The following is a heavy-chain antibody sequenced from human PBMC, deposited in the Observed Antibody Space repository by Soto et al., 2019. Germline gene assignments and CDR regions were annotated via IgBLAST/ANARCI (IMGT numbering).Heavy chain of an antibody. D-gene: IGHD1-26*01. Sequence: QVQLVQSGTVVQRRGSSVKVSCQASGGTFSSHGMAWVRQAPGQGLEWMGGIIPTFGTPTYAPKFQGRVTNTADKSTNTAYMELSSLRSEDTGVYYCSSERSAQYFDVWGQGTLITVSS. CDR2: IIPTFGTP. CDR3: SSERSAQYFDV. J-gene: IGHJ4*02. V-gene: IGHV1-69*06. CDR1: GGTFSSHG.